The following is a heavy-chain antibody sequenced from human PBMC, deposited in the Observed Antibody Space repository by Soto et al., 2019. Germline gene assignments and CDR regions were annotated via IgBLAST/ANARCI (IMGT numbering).Heavy chain of an antibody. D-gene: IGHD6-19*01. CDR3: AREDSSGWYGDFDY. CDR1: GGSISSYY. Sequence: PSETLSLTCTVSGGSISSYYWSWIRQPAGKGLEWIGRIYTSGSTNYNPSLKSRVTMSVDTSKNQFSLKLSSVTAADTAVYYCAREDSSGWYGDFDYWGQGTLVTVSS. CDR2: IYTSGST. J-gene: IGHJ4*02. V-gene: IGHV4-4*07.